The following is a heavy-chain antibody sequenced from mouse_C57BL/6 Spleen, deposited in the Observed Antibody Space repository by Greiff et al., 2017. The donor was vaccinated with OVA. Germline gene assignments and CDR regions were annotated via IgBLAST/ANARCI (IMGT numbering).Heavy chain of an antibody. CDR1: GFTFSDYY. J-gene: IGHJ1*03. CDR3: ARSLIYYDYEYFDV. V-gene: IGHV5-16*01. D-gene: IGHD2-4*01. Sequence: EVQLVESEGGLVQPGSSMKLSCTASGFTFSDYYMAWVRQVPEKGLEWVANINYDGSSTYYLDSLKSRFIISRDNAKNILYLQMSSLKSEDTATYYCARSLIYYDYEYFDVWGTGTTVTVSS. CDR2: INYDGSST.